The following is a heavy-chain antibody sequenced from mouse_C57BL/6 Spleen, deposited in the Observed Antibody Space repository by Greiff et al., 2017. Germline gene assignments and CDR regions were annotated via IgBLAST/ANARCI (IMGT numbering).Heavy chain of an antibody. V-gene: IGHV14-2*01. CDR1: GSNIKDYY. CDR2: IDPEVGET. Sequence: VQRQRSGAELVKPGASVKLSCTASGSNIKDYYMHWVKQRTEKVLEWIGRIDPEVGETKYAPKFQGKATMTADTSSNTAYLQLSRLTSEDTAVYYCASPVTEVVATDYAMDYWGQGTSVTVSS. J-gene: IGHJ4*01. CDR3: ASPVTEVVATDYAMDY. D-gene: IGHD1-1*01.